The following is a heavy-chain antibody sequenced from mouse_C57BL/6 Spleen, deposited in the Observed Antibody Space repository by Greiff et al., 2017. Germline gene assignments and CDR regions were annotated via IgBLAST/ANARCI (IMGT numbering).Heavy chain of an antibody. Sequence: EVQLVESGPGLVKPSQSLSLTCSVTGYSITSGYYWNWIRQFPGNKLEWMGYISYDGSNNYNPSLKNRISITRDTSKNQFFLKLNSVTTEDTATYYCARENSNYGGFAYWGQGTLVTVSA. CDR1: GYSITSGYY. CDR2: ISYDGSN. CDR3: ARENSNYGGFAY. D-gene: IGHD2-5*01. J-gene: IGHJ3*01. V-gene: IGHV3-6*01.